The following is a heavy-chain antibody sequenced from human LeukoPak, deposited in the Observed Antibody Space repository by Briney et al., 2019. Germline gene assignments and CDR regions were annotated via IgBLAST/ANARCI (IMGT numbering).Heavy chain of an antibody. V-gene: IGHV1-24*01. J-gene: IGHJ4*02. CDR1: GYTLTELS. CDR3: ETLLQGDSSGYYFDY. Sequence: ASVKVSCKVSGYTLTELSMHWVRQAPGKGLEWMGGFDPEDGETIYAQKFQGRVTMTEDTSTDTVYMELSSLRSEDTDVYYCETLLQGDSSGYYFDYWGQGTLVTVSS. D-gene: IGHD3-22*01. CDR2: FDPEDGET.